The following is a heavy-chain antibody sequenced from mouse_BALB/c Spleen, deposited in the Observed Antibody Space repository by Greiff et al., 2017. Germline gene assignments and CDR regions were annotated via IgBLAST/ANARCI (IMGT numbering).Heavy chain of an antibody. J-gene: IGHJ4*01. CDR2: ISDGGSYT. CDR1: GFTFSDYY. D-gene: IGHD2-4*01. V-gene: IGHV5-4*02. Sequence: EVKVVESGGGLVKPGGSLKLSCAASGFTFSDYYMYWVRQTPEKRLEWVATISDGGSYTYYPDSVKGRFTISRDNAKNNLYLQMSSLKSEDTAMYYCARDDYDVLDYWGQGTSVTVSS. CDR3: ARDDYDVLDY.